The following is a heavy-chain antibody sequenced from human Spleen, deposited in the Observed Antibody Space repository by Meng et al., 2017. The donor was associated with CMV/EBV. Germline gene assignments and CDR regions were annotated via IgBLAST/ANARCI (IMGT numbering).Heavy chain of an antibody. CDR1: GFTFDDYG. CDR3: ARDRTYGGFDY. D-gene: IGHD4-17*01. J-gene: IGHJ4*02. CDR2: ISWNGDSI. V-gene: IGHV3-20*01. Sequence: EVQLXXXXXGVVRPXXXLSLYCAASGFTFDDYGMNWVRQAPGKGLEWVSGISWNGDSIGYADSVKGRFTISRDNAKNSLYLQMNSLRAEDTALYHCARDRTYGGFDYWGQGTLVTVSS.